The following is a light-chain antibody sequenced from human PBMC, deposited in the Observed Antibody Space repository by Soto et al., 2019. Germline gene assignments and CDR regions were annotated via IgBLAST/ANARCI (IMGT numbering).Light chain of an antibody. Sequence: EIVLTQSPATLSLSPGERATLSCRASQSVSNFLAWYLQRPGQAPRLLIFDASKRAAGVPARFSGSGSGTDFTLTISILEPEDFAVYYCQQRSSWPPTFGQGTRLEIK. CDR2: DAS. CDR3: QQRSSWPPT. CDR1: QSVSNF. V-gene: IGKV3-11*01. J-gene: IGKJ5*01.